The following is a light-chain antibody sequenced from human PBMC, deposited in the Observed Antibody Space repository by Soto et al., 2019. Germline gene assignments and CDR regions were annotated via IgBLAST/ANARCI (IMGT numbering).Light chain of an antibody. CDR2: GVT. J-gene: IGLJ1*01. CDR3: SSYTTAFFYV. CDR1: AFNY. V-gene: IGLV2-14*01. Sequence: AFNYVAWYQQHPGKAPKLIIHGVTNRPSGVSSRFSGSKSDYTASLTISGLQAEDEADYYCSSYTTAFFYVFGTGTKVTVL.